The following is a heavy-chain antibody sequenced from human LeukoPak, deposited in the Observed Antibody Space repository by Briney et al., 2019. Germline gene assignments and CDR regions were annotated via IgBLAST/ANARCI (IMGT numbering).Heavy chain of an antibody. CDR3: ARGNLGSGEDDY. D-gene: IGHD6-25*01. CDR2: MNPNSGNT. V-gene: IGHV1-8*01. CDR1: GYTFTSYD. J-gene: IGHJ4*02. Sequence: ASVKVSCKASGYTFTSYDISWVRQATGQGLEWMGWMNPNSGNTGYAQKFQGRVTMTRNTSISTAYMELSSLRSEDTAVYYCARGNLGSGEDDYWGQGTLVTVSS.